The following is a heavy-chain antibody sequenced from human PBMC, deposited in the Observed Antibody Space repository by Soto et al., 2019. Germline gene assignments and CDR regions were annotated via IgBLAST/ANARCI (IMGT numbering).Heavy chain of an antibody. CDR1: GFTFSNAW. J-gene: IGHJ6*02. Sequence: GGSLRLSCAASGFTFSNAWMSWVRQAPGKGLEWVGRIKSKTDGGTTDYAAPVKGRFTISRDDSKNTLYLQMNSLKTEDTAVYYCTTDPGYSSSWYLGNYYYYYGMDVWGQGTTVTVSS. V-gene: IGHV3-15*01. CDR3: TTDPGYSSSWYLGNYYYYYGMDV. D-gene: IGHD6-13*01. CDR2: IKSKTDGGTT.